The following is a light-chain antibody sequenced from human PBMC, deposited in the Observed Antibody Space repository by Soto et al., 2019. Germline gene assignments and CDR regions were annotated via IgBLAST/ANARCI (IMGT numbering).Light chain of an antibody. CDR3: QQYDSLHLT. CDR1: QDISNF. Sequence: DIQMTQSPSSLSASVGDRVTITCQASQDISNFLNWFQQKPGKAPKLAIYDVSNLEAGAPSRFSGSGSGTVFTFIISSLQPEDIATYYCQQYDSLHLTFGGGTKVEIK. CDR2: DVS. V-gene: IGKV1-33*01. J-gene: IGKJ4*01.